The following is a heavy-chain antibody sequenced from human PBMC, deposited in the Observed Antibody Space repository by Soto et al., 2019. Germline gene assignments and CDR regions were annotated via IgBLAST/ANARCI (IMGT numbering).Heavy chain of an antibody. J-gene: IGHJ4*02. CDR3: ARRRYNSGWFDY. V-gene: IGHV4-39*01. CDR2: IYYSGST. Sequence: SETLSLTCTVSGGSISSSSYYWGWIRQPPGKGLEWIGSIYYSGSTYYNPSLKSRVTISVDTSKNQFSLKLSSVTAADTAVYYCARRRYNSGWFDYWGQGTLVTVSS. CDR1: GGSISSSSYY. D-gene: IGHD6-19*01.